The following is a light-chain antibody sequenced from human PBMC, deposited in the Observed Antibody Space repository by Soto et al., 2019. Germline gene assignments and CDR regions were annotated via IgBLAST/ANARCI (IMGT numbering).Light chain of an antibody. CDR2: GSS. J-gene: IGKJ1*01. V-gene: IGKV3-20*01. Sequence: EIVVTQSPGTLSLSPGERATLSCRASQSVGSNYLAWYQQKPGQAPRLLIYGSSSRATGIPDRFSGSGSGTDFTLTISRLEPEDFAVYYCQQFGSSLRTFGQGTKVEVK. CDR1: QSVGSNY. CDR3: QQFGSSLRT.